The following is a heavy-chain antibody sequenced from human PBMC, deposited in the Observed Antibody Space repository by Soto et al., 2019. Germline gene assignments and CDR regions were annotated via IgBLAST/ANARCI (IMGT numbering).Heavy chain of an antibody. Sequence: QVQLVESGGGVVQPGRSLRLSCAASGFTFSTYGMHWVRQAPGKGLEWVAVMSYDGSNKYYADSVRGRITISRENSKNTLYLQMNSLRVENTAVYYCAKGGGSYYRHPRIGHWGQGTLLTVSS. D-gene: IGHD2-15*01. J-gene: IGHJ4*02. V-gene: IGHV3-30*18. CDR1: GFTFSTYG. CDR2: MSYDGSNK. CDR3: AKGGGSYYRHPRIGH.